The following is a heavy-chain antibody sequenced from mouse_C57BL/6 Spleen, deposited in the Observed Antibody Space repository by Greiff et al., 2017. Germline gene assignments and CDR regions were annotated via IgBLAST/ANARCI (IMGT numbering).Heavy chain of an antibody. V-gene: IGHV1-69*01. CDR1: GYTFTSYW. D-gene: IGHD2-1*01. CDR2: IDPSDSYT. J-gene: IGHJ2*01. Sequence: QVQLQQPGAELVMPGASVKLSCKASGYTFTSYWMHWVKQRPGQGLEWIGEIDPSDSYTNYNQKFKGKSTLTVDKSYSTAYMQLSSLTSEDSAVYYCARAGDGNYYFDYWGQGTTLTVSS. CDR3: ARAGDGNYYFDY.